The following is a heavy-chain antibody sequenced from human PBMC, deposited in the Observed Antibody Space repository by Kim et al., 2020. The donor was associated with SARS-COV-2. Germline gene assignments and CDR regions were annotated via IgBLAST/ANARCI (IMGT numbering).Heavy chain of an antibody. CDR2: ISSSSSTI. CDR3: ARGKWILWFGEYDY. D-gene: IGHD3-10*01. Sequence: GGSLRLSCAASGFTFSSYSMNWVRQAPGKGLEWVSYISSSSSTIYYADSVKGRFTISRDNAKNSLYLQMNSLRDEDTAVYYCARGKWILWFGEYDYWGQGTLVTVSS. J-gene: IGHJ4*02. V-gene: IGHV3-48*02. CDR1: GFTFSSYS.